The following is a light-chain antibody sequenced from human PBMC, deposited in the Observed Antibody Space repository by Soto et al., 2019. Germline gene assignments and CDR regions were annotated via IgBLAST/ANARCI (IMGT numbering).Light chain of an antibody. CDR2: EVT. CDR1: SSDVGGYNC. Sequence: QSALTQPPSASGSPGQSVTISCTGTSSDVGGYNCVSWYQQHPGKAPQIMIYEVTKRPSGVPDRFSGSKSGNTASLTVSGLQAEDEADYYCSSYAGSNTVLFGGGTKLTVL. CDR3: SSYAGSNTVL. J-gene: IGLJ2*01. V-gene: IGLV2-8*01.